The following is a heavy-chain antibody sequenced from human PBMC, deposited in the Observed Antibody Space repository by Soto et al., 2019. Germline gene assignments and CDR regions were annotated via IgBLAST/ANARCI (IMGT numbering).Heavy chain of an antibody. V-gene: IGHV3-23*01. CDR1: GCTFSSCA. CDR2: VIDSGGST. Sequence: GGALRLSCAASGCTFSSCAMVCVRQAPGKGLEWVSDVIDSGGSTYYADSVKGRFTISRDNSKSTLYLQMNSLRAEDTALYYCAKGRSYYYYYGVDVWGQGTTVTVSS. CDR3: AKGRSYYYYYGVDV. J-gene: IGHJ6*02.